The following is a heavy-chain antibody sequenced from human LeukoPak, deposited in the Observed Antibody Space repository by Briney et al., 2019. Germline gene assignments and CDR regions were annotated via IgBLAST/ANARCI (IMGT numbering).Heavy chain of an antibody. CDR1: GDRVSSNSAA. D-gene: IGHD6-6*01. CDR2: TYYRSKWYY. J-gene: IGHJ6*02. V-gene: IGHV6-1*01. Sequence: SQTLSLTCAISGDRVSSNSAAWNWIRQSPSRGLEWLGRTYYRSKWYYDYALSVKRRIVINPDTSKNQFSLKLSSVTAADTAVYYCARGKIAARPKRPDYYYGMDVWGQGTTVTVSS. CDR3: ARGKIAARPKRPDYYYGMDV.